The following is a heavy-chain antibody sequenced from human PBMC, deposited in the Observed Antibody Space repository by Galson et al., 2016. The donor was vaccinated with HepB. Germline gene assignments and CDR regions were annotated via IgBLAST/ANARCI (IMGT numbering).Heavy chain of an antibody. CDR2: IYSGGST. Sequence: SLRLSCAASGFTVFNNYMTWVRQAPGKGLEWVSLIYSGGSTHYADSVKGRFTISRDSSKTTLYLQMNNLRAEDTAVYYCARSQISGVVNSPYWGQGTLVTVSS. D-gene: IGHD3-3*01. V-gene: IGHV3-66*01. CDR3: ARSQISGVVNSPY. CDR1: GFTVFNNY. J-gene: IGHJ4*02.